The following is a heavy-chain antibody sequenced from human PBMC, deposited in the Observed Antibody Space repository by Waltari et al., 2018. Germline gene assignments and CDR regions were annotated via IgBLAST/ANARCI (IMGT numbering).Heavy chain of an antibody. J-gene: IGHJ3*02. D-gene: IGHD3-10*01. Sequence: QLQLQESGPGLVKPSETLSLTCTVSGGSISSSSYYWGWIRQPPGKGLEWIGSIDYSGSTSYNPSLKSRVTISVDTSKNQFSLKLSSVTAADTAVYYCAREEGMVRGVIITPSGAFDIWGQGTMVTVSS. CDR1: GGSISSSSYY. CDR3: AREEGMVRGVIITPSGAFDI. CDR2: IDYSGST. V-gene: IGHV4-39*07.